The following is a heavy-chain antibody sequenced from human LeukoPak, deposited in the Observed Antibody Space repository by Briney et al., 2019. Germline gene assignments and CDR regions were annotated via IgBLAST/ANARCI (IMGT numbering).Heavy chain of an antibody. CDR3: ARDSIRPHAFDI. Sequence: GGSLRLSCAASGLTFSSYGMHWVRQAPGKGLEWVAVIWYDGSNKYYADSVKGRFTISRDNSKNTLYLQMNSLRAEDTAVYYCARDSIRPHAFDIWGQGTMVTVSS. J-gene: IGHJ3*02. D-gene: IGHD3-16*01. V-gene: IGHV3-33*01. CDR2: IWYDGSNK. CDR1: GLTFSSYG.